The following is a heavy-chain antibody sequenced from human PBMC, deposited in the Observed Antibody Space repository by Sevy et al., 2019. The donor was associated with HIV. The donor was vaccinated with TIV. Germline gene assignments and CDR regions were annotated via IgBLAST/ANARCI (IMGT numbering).Heavy chain of an antibody. Sequence: SETLSLTCTVSGGSISSYYWSWIRQPPGKGLEWIGYIYYSGSTNYNPSLKGRVTISVDTSKNQFSLKLSSVTAADTAVYYCARVVGRSPDYWGQGTLVTVSS. CDR3: ARVVGRSPDY. D-gene: IGHD2-15*01. V-gene: IGHV4-59*13. CDR2: IYYSGST. J-gene: IGHJ4*02. CDR1: GGSISSYY.